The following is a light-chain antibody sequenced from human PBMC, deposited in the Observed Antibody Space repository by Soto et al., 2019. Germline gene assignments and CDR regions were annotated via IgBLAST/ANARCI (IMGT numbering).Light chain of an antibody. CDR3: QSYDRSLSGWV. J-gene: IGLJ3*02. V-gene: IGLV1-40*01. Sequence: QSVLAQPPSVSGAPGQRVTISCTGSSSNIGANFGVHWYHQLPGTAPKLLIYGNTNRPSGVPDRFSGSKSGASASLAITGLQAEDEADYYCQSYDRSLSGWVFGGGTQLTVL. CDR2: GNT. CDR1: SSNIGANFG.